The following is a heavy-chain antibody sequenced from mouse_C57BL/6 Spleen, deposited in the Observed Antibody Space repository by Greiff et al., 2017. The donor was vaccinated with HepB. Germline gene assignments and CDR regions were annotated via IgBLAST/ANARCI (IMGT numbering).Heavy chain of an antibody. CDR1: GFNIKDYY. V-gene: IGHV14-2*01. J-gene: IGHJ2*01. CDR2: IDPEDGET. Sequence: VQLQQSGAELVKPGASVKLSCTASGFNIKDYYMHWVKQRTEQGLEWIGRIDPEDGETKYAPKFQGKATITADTSSNTAYLQLSSLTSEDTAVYYCAGGTEYYFDYWGQGTTLTVSS. CDR3: AGGTEYYFDY. D-gene: IGHD3-3*01.